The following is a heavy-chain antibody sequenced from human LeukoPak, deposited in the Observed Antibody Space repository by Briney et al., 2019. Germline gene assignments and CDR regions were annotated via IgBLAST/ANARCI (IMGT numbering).Heavy chain of an antibody. CDR3: ARLRFGFDFDY. V-gene: IGHV4-39*01. J-gene: IGHJ4*02. CDR2: IYYSGSA. CDR1: GGSISSSSYY. Sequence: PSETLSLTCTVSGGSISSSSYYWGWIRQPPGQGLEWIGSIYYSGSAYYNPSLKSRVTISVDTSKNQFSLKLSSVTAADTAVYYCARLRFGFDFDYWGQGTLVTVSS. D-gene: IGHD3-10*01.